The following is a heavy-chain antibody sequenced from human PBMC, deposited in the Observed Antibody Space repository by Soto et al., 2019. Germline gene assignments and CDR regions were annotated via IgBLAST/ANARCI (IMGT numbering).Heavy chain of an antibody. D-gene: IGHD3-10*01. V-gene: IGHV1-18*01. CDR3: AREVGSGGGFDH. CDR1: GYTFTSYG. CDR2: ISTYNGNT. Sequence: QVQLVQSGAEVKKPGASMKVSCKASGYTFTSYGISWVRQAPGEGLEWMGWISTYNGNTKYAPKFQGRVTMTTDTTPNTADNEVKSLGFDGTAGVFLAREVGSGGGFDHLGQGNLVTVSS. J-gene: IGHJ4*02.